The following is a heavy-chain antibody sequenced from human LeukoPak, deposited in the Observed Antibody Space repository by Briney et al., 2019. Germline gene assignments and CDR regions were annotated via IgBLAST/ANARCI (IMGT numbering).Heavy chain of an antibody. CDR2: ISGSGGST. D-gene: IGHD5-18*01. Sequence: GGSLRLSCAASGFTFSSYAMSWVRQAPGKGLEWVSAISGSGGSTYYADSVKGRFTISRDNSKNTLYLQMNSLRAEDTAVYYCAKYPDRRGYSYGALDYWGQGTLVTVSS. V-gene: IGHV3-23*01. CDR1: GFTFSSYA. CDR3: AKYPDRRGYSYGALDY. J-gene: IGHJ4*02.